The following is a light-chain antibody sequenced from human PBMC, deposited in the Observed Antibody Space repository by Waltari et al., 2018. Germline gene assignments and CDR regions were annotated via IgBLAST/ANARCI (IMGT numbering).Light chain of an antibody. V-gene: IGLV3-21*04. CDR3: QVWDSSSDPLKV. Sequence: SYVLTQPPSVSVAPGKTARITCGGNNIGSKRVHWYQKKPGQAPVVVIYDKSDRPSGIPERFAGSNSGNTATLTISRVEAGDEADYYCQVWDSSSDPLKVFGGGTKLTVL. J-gene: IGLJ2*01. CDR2: DKS. CDR1: NIGSKR.